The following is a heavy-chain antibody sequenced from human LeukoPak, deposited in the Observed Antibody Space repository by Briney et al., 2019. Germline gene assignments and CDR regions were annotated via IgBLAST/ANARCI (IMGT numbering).Heavy chain of an antibody. V-gene: IGHV3-23*01. CDR2: LSNSGGST. J-gene: IGHJ4*02. D-gene: IGHD4-23*01. CDR3: AKDGIAGADNSHFDN. Sequence: PGGSVRLSCAPAGFTFSSYAMSWVRQAPGKGLEWVSGLSNSGGSTYYEDSVKGRFTISRDNSKNTLYLQMNSLRAEDTAVYYCAKDGIAGADNSHFDNWGQGTLVTVSS. CDR1: GFTFSSYA.